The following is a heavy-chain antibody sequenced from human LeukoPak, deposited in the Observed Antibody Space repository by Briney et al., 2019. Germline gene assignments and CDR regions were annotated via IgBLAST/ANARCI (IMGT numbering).Heavy chain of an antibody. V-gene: IGHV3-53*01. Sequence: GGSLRLSCAASGFTVSSNYMSWVRQAPGKGLEWVSVIYRGGSTYYADSVKGRFTISRDNSKNTLYLQMNSLRAEDTAVYYCATNTEEPAAGSYYYYYMDVWGKGTTVTVSS. J-gene: IGHJ6*03. CDR1: GFTVSSNY. CDR2: IYRGGST. D-gene: IGHD6-13*01. CDR3: ATNTEEPAAGSYYYYYMDV.